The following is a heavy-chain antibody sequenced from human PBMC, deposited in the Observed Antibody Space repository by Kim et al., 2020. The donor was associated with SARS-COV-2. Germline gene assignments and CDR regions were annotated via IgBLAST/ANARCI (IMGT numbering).Heavy chain of an antibody. Sequence: RFTISRDNSKNTLYLQRNSLRAEDTAVYYCAKDLWFGDQPFIPDLLTFDYWGQGTLVTVSS. D-gene: IGHD3-10*01. J-gene: IGHJ4*02. CDR3: AKDLWFGDQPFIPDLLTFDY. V-gene: IGHV3-23*01.